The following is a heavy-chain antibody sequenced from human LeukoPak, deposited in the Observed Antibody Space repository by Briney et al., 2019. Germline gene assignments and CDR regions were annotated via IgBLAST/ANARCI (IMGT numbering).Heavy chain of an antibody. J-gene: IGHJ4*02. CDR3: ARSYPRWRYIAAAGTPYFGY. CDR1: VGSISSGGYS. Sequence: PSETLSLTCAVSVGSISSGGYSWSWIRQPPGKGLEWVGYIYHSGSTYYNPSLKSRVPISVDRSKNQFSLKLSSVTAADTAVYYCARSYPRWRYIAAAGTPYFGYWGQGTLVTVSS. CDR2: IYHSGST. D-gene: IGHD6-13*01. V-gene: IGHV4-30-2*01.